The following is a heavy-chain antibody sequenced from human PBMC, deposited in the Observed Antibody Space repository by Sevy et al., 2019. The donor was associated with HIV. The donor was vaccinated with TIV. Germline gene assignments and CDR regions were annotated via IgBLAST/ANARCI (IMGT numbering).Heavy chain of an antibody. D-gene: IGHD3-16*01. Sequence: SETLSLTCTVSGGSISSYYWSWIRQPPGKGLEWIGYIYYSGSTNYNPSLKSRVTISVDTSKNQFSLKLSSVTAADTAVYYCARLYGAAFDIWGQRTMVTVSS. CDR3: ARLYGAAFDI. V-gene: IGHV4-59*01. CDR1: GGSISSYY. CDR2: IYYSGST. J-gene: IGHJ3*02.